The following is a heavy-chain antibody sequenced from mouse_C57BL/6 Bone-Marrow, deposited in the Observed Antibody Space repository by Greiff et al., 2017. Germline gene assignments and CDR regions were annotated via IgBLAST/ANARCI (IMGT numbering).Heavy chain of an antibody. J-gene: IGHJ2*01. Sequence: EVQLQQSGPELVKPGASVKIPCKASGYPFTDYNMDWVKQSHGKSLEWIGDINPNNGGTIYNQKFKGKATLTVDKSSSTAYMELRSLTSEDTAVYYCARTPHYYGSSYVFDYWGQGTTLTVAS. CDR3: ARTPHYYGSSYVFDY. CDR2: INPNNGGT. D-gene: IGHD1-1*01. V-gene: IGHV1-18*01. CDR1: GYPFTDYN.